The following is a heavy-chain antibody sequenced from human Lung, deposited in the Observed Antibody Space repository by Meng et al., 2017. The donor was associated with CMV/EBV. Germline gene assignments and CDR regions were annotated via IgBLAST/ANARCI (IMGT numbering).Heavy chain of an antibody. J-gene: IGHJ5*02. CDR3: SRGGGRYCSGGSCYRTGFDP. V-gene: IGHV3-48*03. D-gene: IGHD2-15*01. CDR1: GFTFSSFE. Sequence: SXKISXAAPGFTFSSFEMNWVRQAPGKGLDWVSYISSSGTTIYYADSVKGRFTISRDNAKNSLYLQMNSLRAEDTAVYYCSRGGGRYCSGGSCYRTGFDPWGQGTLVTVSS. CDR2: ISSSGTTI.